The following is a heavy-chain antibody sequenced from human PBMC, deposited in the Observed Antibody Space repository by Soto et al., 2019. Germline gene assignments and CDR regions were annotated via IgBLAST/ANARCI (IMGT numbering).Heavy chain of an antibody. V-gene: IGHV1-8*01. CDR2: VSPGSGNA. CDR3: EVTTGY. J-gene: IGHJ4*02. CDR1: GYTFTDYD. Sequence: QVQVVQSRAEVKKPGASVKVSCKTSGYTFTDYDINWVRQAAGQGLEWMGWVSPGSGNAGYAPHFQGRVTMTSYTSISTAYMELSSLTSEDTAVYFCEVTTGYWGQGTMVTVSS. D-gene: IGHD2-21*02.